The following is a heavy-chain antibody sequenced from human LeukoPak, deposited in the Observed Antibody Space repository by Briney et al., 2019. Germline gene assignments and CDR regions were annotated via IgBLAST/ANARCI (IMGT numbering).Heavy chain of an antibody. V-gene: IGHV4-34*01. CDR2: INHSGST. J-gene: IGHJ4*02. D-gene: IGHD2-2*01. CDR3: ATSPPPAENDY. Sequence: SETLSLTCTVSGGSISSYYWSWIRQPPGKGLEWIGEINHSGSTNYNPSLKSRVTISVDTSKNQFSLKLSSVTAADTAVYYCATSPPPAENDYWGQGTLVTVSS. CDR1: GGSISSYY.